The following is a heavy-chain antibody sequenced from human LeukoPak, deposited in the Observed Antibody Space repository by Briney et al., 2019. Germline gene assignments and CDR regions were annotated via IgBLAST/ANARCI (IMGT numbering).Heavy chain of an antibody. V-gene: IGHV4-4*02. CDR2: IYHSGST. D-gene: IGHD1-26*01. CDR3: ARGDSSVGLNH. Sequence: SETLSLTCAVSGGSITSDNWWTWVRPPPGKGLEWIGAIYHSGSTDYNPSHKSRVTISVDTSKNQFSLKLSSGTAADTAVYYCARGDSSVGLNHWGQGTLVTVSS. J-gene: IGHJ5*02. CDR1: GGSITSDNW.